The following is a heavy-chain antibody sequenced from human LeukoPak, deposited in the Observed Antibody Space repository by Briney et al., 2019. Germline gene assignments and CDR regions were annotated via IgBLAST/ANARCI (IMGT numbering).Heavy chain of an antibody. J-gene: IGHJ4*02. CDR3: AREDSSSWLALDY. CDR1: GFTFSSYA. D-gene: IGHD6-13*01. V-gene: IGHV3-23*01. Sequence: GGSLRLSCAASGFTFSSYAMSWVRQVPGKGLEWVSVISGSGDNTYYADSVKGRFTISRDNSKNTLYLQMNNLRVEDTALYYCAREDSSSWLALDYWGQGTLVTVSS. CDR2: ISGSGDNT.